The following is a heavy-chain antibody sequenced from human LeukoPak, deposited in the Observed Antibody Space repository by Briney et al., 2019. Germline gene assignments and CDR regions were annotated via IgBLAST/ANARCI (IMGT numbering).Heavy chain of an antibody. Sequence: ASETLSLTCAVYGGSFSGYYWSWIRQPPGKGLEWIGEINHSGSTNYNPSLKSRVTISVDTSKNQFSLKLSSVTAADTAVYYCARQGFWRGYFVFDYWGQGTLVTVSS. V-gene: IGHV4-34*01. J-gene: IGHJ4*02. CDR3: ARQGFWRGYFVFDY. CDR1: GGSFSGYY. D-gene: IGHD3-3*01. CDR2: INHSGST.